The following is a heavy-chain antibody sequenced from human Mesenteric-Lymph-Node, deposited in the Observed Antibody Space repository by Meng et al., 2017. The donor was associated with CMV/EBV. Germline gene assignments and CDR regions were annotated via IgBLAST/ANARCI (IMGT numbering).Heavy chain of an antibody. V-gene: IGHV3-23*01. CDR3: AKVGGRIYDLWSDVDY. CDR2: IGGSGSST. Sequence: GESLKISCAASGFTFSNYAMSWVRLAPGKGLEWVSAIGGSGSSTYYADSVKRRLTSSRDNSKNTLYLQMNSLRAEDTAVYYCAKVGGRIYDLWSDVDYWGQGTLVTVSS. D-gene: IGHD3-3*01. J-gene: IGHJ4*02. CDR1: GFTFSNYA.